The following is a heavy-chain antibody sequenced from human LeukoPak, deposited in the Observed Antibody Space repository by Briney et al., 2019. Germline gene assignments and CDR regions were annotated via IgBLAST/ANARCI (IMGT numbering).Heavy chain of an antibody. Sequence: SETLLLTCTVPGGSISSSSYYSGSIRKPSGKGLDWIGSIYYSVRTYYNPSLKSRVTISVDTSKNQFSLKLSSVTAADTAVYYCAREAKGSGSYCSPTYNWFDPWGQGTLVTVSS. D-gene: IGHD3-10*01. V-gene: IGHV4-39*02. CDR3: AREAKGSGSYCSPTYNWFDP. J-gene: IGHJ5*02. CDR1: GGSISSSSYY. CDR2: IYYSVRT.